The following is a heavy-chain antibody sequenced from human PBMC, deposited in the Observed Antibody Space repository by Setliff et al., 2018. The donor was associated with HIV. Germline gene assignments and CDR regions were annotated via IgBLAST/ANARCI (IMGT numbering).Heavy chain of an antibody. Sequence: SETLSLTCSLSDASINSNNYYWVWIRQTPGKGLEWIGSIYYSGTAYYNPSLKSRLIISVDTSKNQFSLNLSSMSAADTAVYFCSRLTRSSSNSYKGRFDPWGQGTLVTVSS. J-gene: IGHJ5*02. V-gene: IGHV4-39*01. D-gene: IGHD2-15*01. CDR3: SRLTRSSSNSYKGRFDP. CDR1: DASINSNNYY. CDR2: IYYSGTA.